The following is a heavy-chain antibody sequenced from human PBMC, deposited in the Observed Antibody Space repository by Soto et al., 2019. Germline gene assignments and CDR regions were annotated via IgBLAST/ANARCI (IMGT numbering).Heavy chain of an antibody. Sequence: GGSLRLSCAASGFTFRSYAMSWVRQAPGKGLEWVSTISGSGGSPYYADSVKGRFTISRDNSQNTLYLQMNSLRAEDTAVYYCANLRIAAAGGYYFLYWGPRPLGT. D-gene: IGHD6-13*01. CDR2: ISGSGGSP. V-gene: IGHV3-23*01. J-gene: IGHJ4*02. CDR3: ANLRIAAAGGYYFLY. CDR1: GFTFRSYA.